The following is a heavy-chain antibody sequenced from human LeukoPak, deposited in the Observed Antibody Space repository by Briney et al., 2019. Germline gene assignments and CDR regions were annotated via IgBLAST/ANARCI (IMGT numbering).Heavy chain of an antibody. D-gene: IGHD6-6*01. CDR2: IYYSGST. Sequence: SETLSLTCTVSGGSISSYYWSWIRQPPGKGLEWIGYIYYSGSTNYNPSLKSRVTISVDTSKNQFSPKLSSVTAADTAVYYCARHVGIAARPDYWGQGTLVTVSS. J-gene: IGHJ4*02. V-gene: IGHV4-59*08. CDR3: ARHVGIAARPDY. CDR1: GGSISSYY.